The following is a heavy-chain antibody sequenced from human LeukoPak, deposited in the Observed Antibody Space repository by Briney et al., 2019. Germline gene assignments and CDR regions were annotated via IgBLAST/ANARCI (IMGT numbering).Heavy chain of an antibody. CDR3: ARDESWGVKGMDV. CDR2: IYSGGST. Sequence: PGGSLRLSCAASGFTFKRYHMSWVRQAPGKGLEWVSVIYSGGSTYYADSVKGRFTISRDNSKNTLYLQMNSLRAEDTAVYYCARDESWGVKGMDVWGQGTTVTVSS. V-gene: IGHV3-53*01. J-gene: IGHJ6*02. CDR1: GFTFKRYH. D-gene: IGHD3-10*01.